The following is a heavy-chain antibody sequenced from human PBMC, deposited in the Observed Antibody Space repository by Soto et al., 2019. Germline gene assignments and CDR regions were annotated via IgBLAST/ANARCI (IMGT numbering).Heavy chain of an antibody. J-gene: IGHJ6*02. CDR3: AVPAAPHYYYYGMDV. Sequence: SVKVSCKASGGTFSSYAISWVRQAPGQGLEWMGGIIPIFGTANYAQKFQGRVTITADKSTSTAYMELSSLRSEDTAVYYCAVPAAPHYYYYGMDVWGQGTTVTVSS. CDR2: IIPIFGTA. D-gene: IGHD2-2*01. CDR1: GGTFSSYA. V-gene: IGHV1-69*06.